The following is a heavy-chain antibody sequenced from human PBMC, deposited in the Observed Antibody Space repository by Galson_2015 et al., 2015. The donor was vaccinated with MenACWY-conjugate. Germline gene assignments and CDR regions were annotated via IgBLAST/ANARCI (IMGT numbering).Heavy chain of an antibody. CDR3: ARGGLLSGWFAG. J-gene: IGHJ4*02. CDR2: IYYSGST. D-gene: IGHD6-19*01. V-gene: IGHV4-59*01. Sequence: ATLSLPCPVSGGSISSYYWRWVRPPPGAGLEWIGYIYYSGSTNYNPSLKSRVTISVDTSKNQFSLKLSTVTAADTAVYYCARGGLLSGWFAGWGQGTLVTVSS. CDR1: GGSISSYY.